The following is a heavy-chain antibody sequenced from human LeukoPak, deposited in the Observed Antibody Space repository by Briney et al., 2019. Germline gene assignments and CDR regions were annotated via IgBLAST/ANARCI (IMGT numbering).Heavy chain of an antibody. V-gene: IGHV3-30-3*01. CDR1: GFTFSSYA. CDR2: ISYDGSNK. D-gene: IGHD3-22*01. CDR3: ARDREYYDSSGYLGLDAFDI. J-gene: IGHJ3*02. Sequence: GGSLRLSCAASGFTFSSYAMHWVRQAPGKGLEWVAFISYDGSNKYYADSVKGRFTISRDNSKNTLYLQMNSLRAEDTAVYYCARDREYYDSSGYLGLDAFDIWGQGTMVTVSS.